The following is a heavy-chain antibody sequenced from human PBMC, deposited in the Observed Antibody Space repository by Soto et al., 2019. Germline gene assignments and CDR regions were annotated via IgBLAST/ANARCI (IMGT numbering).Heavy chain of an antibody. CDR2: INAGNGNT. D-gene: IGHD3-3*01. CDR1: GYTFTSYA. V-gene: IGHV1-3*01. J-gene: IGHJ6*03. Sequence: ASVKVSCKASGYTFTSYAMHWVLQAPGQRLEWMGWINAGNGNTKYSQKFQGRVTITRDTSASTAYMELSSLRSEDTAVYYCARVQYDFWSGAKYYYYYMDVWGKGTTVTVSS. CDR3: ARVQYDFWSGAKYYYYYMDV.